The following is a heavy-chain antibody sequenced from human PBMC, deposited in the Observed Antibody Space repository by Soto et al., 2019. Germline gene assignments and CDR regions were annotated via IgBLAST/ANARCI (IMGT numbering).Heavy chain of an antibody. CDR2: IYYSGST. J-gene: IGHJ4*02. Sequence: SETLSLTCTVSGGSISSYYWSWIRQPPGKGLEWIGYIYYSGSTNYNPSLKSRVTISVDTSKNQFSLKLSSVTAADTAVYYCATRLWKGRDGYNPLYYFDYWGQGTLVTVS. D-gene: IGHD5-12*01. V-gene: IGHV4-59*01. CDR1: GGSISSYY. CDR3: ATRLWKGRDGYNPLYYFDY.